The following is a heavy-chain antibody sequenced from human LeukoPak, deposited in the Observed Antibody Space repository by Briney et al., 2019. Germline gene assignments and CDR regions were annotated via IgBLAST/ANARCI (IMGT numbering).Heavy chain of an antibody. Sequence: GGSLRLSCATSGFTFRTYTMNWVRQAPGKGLEWVSSISSSTSYIYYADSVKGRFTVSRDNSKTTVYLQMSDLRGEDTAVYYCTKAKGQSWLFSHYWGRGTLVTVSS. CDR3: TKAKGQSWLFSHY. CDR1: GFTFRTYT. CDR2: ISSSTSYI. J-gene: IGHJ4*02. V-gene: IGHV3-21*01. D-gene: IGHD3-22*01.